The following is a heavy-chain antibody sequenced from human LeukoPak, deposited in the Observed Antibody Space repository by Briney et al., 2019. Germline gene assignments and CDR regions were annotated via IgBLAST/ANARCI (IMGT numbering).Heavy chain of an antibody. CDR1: GYTFTSYG. D-gene: IGHD6-25*01. Sequence: ASAKVSCKASGYTFTSYGISWVRQAPGQGLEWMGWISAYNGNTNYAQKLQGRVTMTTDTSTSTAYMELRSLRSDDTAVYYCARVGSSADRYYFDYWGQGTLVTVSS. V-gene: IGHV1-18*01. J-gene: IGHJ4*02. CDR2: ISAYNGNT. CDR3: ARVGSSADRYYFDY.